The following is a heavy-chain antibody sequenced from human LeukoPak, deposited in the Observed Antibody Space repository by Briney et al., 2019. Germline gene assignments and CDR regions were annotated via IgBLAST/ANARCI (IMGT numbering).Heavy chain of an antibody. D-gene: IGHD3-10*01. CDR3: ARYGSGSYYKLGKWYYYYMDV. V-gene: IGHV3-23*01. Sequence: GGTLRLSCAASGFTFSSYGMSWVRQTPGKGLEWVSGISGSGGSTYYADSVKGRFTISRDNSKNTLYLQMNSLRAEDSAVYYCARYGSGSYYKLGKWYYYYMDVWGKGTTVTISS. CDR1: GFTFSSYG. CDR2: ISGSGGST. J-gene: IGHJ6*03.